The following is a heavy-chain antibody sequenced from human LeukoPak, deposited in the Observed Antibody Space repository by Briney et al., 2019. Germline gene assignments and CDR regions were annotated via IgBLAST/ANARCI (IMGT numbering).Heavy chain of an antibody. V-gene: IGHV4-30-4*01. CDR1: GGSISSGDYY. D-gene: IGHD5-12*01. Sequence: SETLSLTCTVSGGSISSGDYYWSWIRQPPGRGLEWIGYIYYSGGTYCNPSLKSRVTISVDTSKNQFSLKLSSVTAADTAVYYCARENIVATNCFDYWGQGTLVTVSS. J-gene: IGHJ4*02. CDR3: ARENIVATNCFDY. CDR2: IYYSGGT.